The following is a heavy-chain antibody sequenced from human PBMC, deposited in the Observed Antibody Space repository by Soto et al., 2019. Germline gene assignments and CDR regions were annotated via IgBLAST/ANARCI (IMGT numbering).Heavy chain of an antibody. Sequence: ASVKVSCKASGYTFTGYYMHWVRQAPGQGLEWMGWINPNSGGTNYAQKFQGRVTITADTSTTYMTLSSLTSEDTAVYFCAGTPDVATISWGYWGQGTLVTVSS. J-gene: IGHJ4*02. V-gene: IGHV1-2*02. D-gene: IGHD1-1*01. CDR1: GYTFTGYY. CDR2: INPNSGGT. CDR3: AGTPDVATISWGY.